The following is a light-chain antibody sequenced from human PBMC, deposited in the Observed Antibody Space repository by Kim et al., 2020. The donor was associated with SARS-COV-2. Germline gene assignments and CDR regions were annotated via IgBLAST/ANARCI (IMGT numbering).Light chain of an antibody. CDR1: QSVSSSF. CDR3: QQYGNSPQT. J-gene: IGKJ1*01. V-gene: IGKV3-20*01. Sequence: EIVLTQSPGTLSLSPGERATLSCRASQSVSSSFLAWYQQKAGQAPRLLIYGASSRATGIPDRFSGSGSGTDFTLTISTLEPEDFAVYYCQQYGNSPQTFGQGTKVDIK. CDR2: GAS.